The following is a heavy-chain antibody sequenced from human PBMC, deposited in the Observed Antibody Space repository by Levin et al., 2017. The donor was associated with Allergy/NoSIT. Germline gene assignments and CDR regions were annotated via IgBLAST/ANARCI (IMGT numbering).Heavy chain of an antibody. CDR3: ARDSTGSGSFDY. V-gene: IGHV3-48*03. CDR2: ISISGSTI. CDR1: GFTFSSYE. J-gene: IGHJ4*02. D-gene: IGHD3-10*01. Sequence: GESLKISCAASGFTFSSYEMNWVRQAPGKGLEWISYISISGSTIYYADSVKGRFSISRDNAKKPLYLQMNGLRGEDTAVYYCARDSTGSGSFDYWGQGTLVTVSS.